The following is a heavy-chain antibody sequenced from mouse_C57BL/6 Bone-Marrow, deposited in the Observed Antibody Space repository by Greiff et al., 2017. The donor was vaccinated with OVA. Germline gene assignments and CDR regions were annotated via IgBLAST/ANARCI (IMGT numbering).Heavy chain of an antibody. V-gene: IGHV1-82*01. Sequence: VQLQQSGPELVKPGASVKISCKASGYAFSSSWMNWVKQRPGKGLEWIGRIYPGDGDTNYNGKFKGKATLTADKSSSTAYMQLSSLTSEDSAVYFCLFITTVVATRYFDVWGTGTTVTVSS. CDR3: LFITTVVATRYFDV. CDR2: IYPGDGDT. D-gene: IGHD1-1*01. CDR1: GYAFSSSW. J-gene: IGHJ1*03.